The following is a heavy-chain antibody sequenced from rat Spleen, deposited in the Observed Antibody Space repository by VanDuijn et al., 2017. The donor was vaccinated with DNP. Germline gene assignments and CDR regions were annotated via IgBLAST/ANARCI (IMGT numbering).Heavy chain of an antibody. D-gene: IGHD1-1*01. CDR3: AKDLQWYAMDA. CDR1: AYSITTNY. CDR2: ISYSGRT. V-gene: IGHV3-1*01. J-gene: IGHJ4*01. Sequence: EVQLQESGPGLVKPSQSLSLTCSVTAYSITTNYWGWIRKFPGNQMEWIGHISYSGRTSYNPSLKRRISITRDTSKNQFFLQVISVTTEDTATYYCAKDLQWYAMDAWGQGTSVTVSS.